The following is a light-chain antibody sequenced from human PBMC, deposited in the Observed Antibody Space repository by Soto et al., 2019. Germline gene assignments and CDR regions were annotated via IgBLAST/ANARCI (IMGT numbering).Light chain of an antibody. Sequence: DIQVTQSPSSLSDDMINRDRVTITCRASQPIGSYLDWYQQKPGKDPKLLIYAASSFQSVVPSTFSGSGSGTDFTLTISSLQPEDFATYYCQESDTTPVAFGQGTKLEIK. CDR3: QESDTTPVA. J-gene: IGKJ2*01. CDR1: QPIGSY. CDR2: AAS. V-gene: IGKV1-39*01.